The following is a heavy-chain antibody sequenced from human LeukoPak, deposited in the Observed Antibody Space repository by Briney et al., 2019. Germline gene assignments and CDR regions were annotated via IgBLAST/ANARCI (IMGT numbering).Heavy chain of an antibody. CDR3: ARDRYFQY. V-gene: IGHV3-7*01. CDR2: IKQDGNEK. Sequence: GGSLRLSCAASGFTFSSYWMSWVRQAPGKGLEWVANIKQDGNEKHYVESVKGRFTISRDNAKNSLHPQMNSLRAEDTAVYYCARDRYFQYWGQGTLVTVSS. D-gene: IGHD1-14*01. J-gene: IGHJ1*01. CDR1: GFTFSSYW.